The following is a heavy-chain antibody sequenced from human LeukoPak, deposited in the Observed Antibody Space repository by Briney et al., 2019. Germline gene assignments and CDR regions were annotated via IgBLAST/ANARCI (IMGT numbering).Heavy chain of an antibody. CDR3: ASAFGYCSNSSCYDF. CDR1: GFTFSTYG. Sequence: GGSLRLSCAASGFTFSTYGMHWVRQAPGKGLEWVAFIRYDGSNKYYADSVKGRFTISRDNSKNTVYLQMNSLRGEDTAVYYCASAFGYCSNSSCYDFWGQGSLVTVSS. V-gene: IGHV3-30*02. D-gene: IGHD2-2*03. CDR2: IRYDGSNK. J-gene: IGHJ4*02.